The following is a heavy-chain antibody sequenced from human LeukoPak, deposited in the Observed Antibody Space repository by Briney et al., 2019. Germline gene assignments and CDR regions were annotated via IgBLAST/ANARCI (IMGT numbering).Heavy chain of an antibody. D-gene: IGHD3-22*01. CDR2: ITGSGDTS. J-gene: IGHJ4*02. V-gene: IGHV3-23*01. CDR3: AKAFGSSGYYQLPIDY. CDR1: GFTFRSNA. Sequence: GGSLRLSCAASGFTFRSNAMTWVGQAPGRGLECVSAITGSGDTSYYADSVKGRFTTFRDNSKNTLYLQMNSLRAEDTALYYCAKAFGSSGYYQLPIDYWGQGTLVTVSS.